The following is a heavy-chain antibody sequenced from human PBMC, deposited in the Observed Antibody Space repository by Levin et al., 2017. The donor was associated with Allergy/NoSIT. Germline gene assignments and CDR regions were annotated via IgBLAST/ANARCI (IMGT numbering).Heavy chain of an antibody. D-gene: IGHD2-15*01. CDR1: GFIFNNYW. CDR2: IKHDGGEK. V-gene: IGHV3-7*04. CDR3: ARDVGPSSPRSGLVF. J-gene: IGHJ4*02. Sequence: GESLKISCTASGFIFNNYWMTWVRQAPGKGLEWVANIKHDGGEKNHADSVKGRFTISRDNAKNSLFLQMNSLRAEDTAVYYCARDVGPSSPRSGLVFWGQGTLVTVSS.